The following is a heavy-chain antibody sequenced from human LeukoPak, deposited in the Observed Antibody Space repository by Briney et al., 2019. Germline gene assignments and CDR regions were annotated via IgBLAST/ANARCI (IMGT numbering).Heavy chain of an antibody. J-gene: IGHJ4*02. Sequence: GGSLRLSCAASGFIFSSYAMSWVRQAPGKGLEWVSGISSGGVSTYYAYFLKGRLTSSGDNAKNTLYLQMTSMRGEDPAVYYCARFIPDCTTTSCLRYFDSWGQGTLVTVSS. V-gene: IGHV3-23*01. CDR3: ARFIPDCTTTSCLRYFDS. CDR1: GFIFSSYA. CDR2: ISSGGVST. D-gene: IGHD2-2*01.